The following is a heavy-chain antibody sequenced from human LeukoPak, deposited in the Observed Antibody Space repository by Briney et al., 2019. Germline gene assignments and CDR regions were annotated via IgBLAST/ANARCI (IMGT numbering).Heavy chain of an antibody. CDR1: GFTSSSYA. V-gene: IGHV3-23*01. D-gene: IGHD3-22*01. J-gene: IGHJ4*02. Sequence: GGSLRLSCAASGFTSSSYAMSWVRQAPGKGLEWVSAISGSGGSTYYADSVKGRFTISRDNSKNTLYLQMNSLRAEDTAVYYCAKRGDYYDSSGLSVLYFDYWGQGTLVTVSS. CDR3: AKRGDYYDSSGLSVLYFDY. CDR2: ISGSGGST.